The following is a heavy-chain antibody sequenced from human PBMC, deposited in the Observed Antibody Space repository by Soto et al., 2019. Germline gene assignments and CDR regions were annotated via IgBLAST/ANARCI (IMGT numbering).Heavy chain of an antibody. D-gene: IGHD3-22*01. Sequence: ASVKVSCKASGYTFTGYYMHWVRQAPGQGLEWMGWINPNSGGTNYAQKFQGWVTMTRDTSISTAYMELSRLRSDDTAVYYCERDTSVDSSGYIFDYWGQGTLVTVSS. V-gene: IGHV1-2*04. CDR3: ERDTSVDSSGYIFDY. J-gene: IGHJ4*02. CDR1: GYTFTGYY. CDR2: INPNSGGT.